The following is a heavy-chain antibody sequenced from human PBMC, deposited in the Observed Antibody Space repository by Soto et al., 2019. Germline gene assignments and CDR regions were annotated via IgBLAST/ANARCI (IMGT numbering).Heavy chain of an antibody. J-gene: IGHJ4*02. CDR3: ARATQDYGSGSFLDY. V-gene: IGHV4-31*03. Sequence: SETLSLTCTVSGGSISSGGYYWSWIRQHPGKGLEWIGYIYYSGSTYYNPSLKSRVTISVDTSKNQFSLKLSSVTAADTAVYYCARATQDYGSGSFLDYWGQGTLVTVSS. CDR1: GGSISSGGYY. D-gene: IGHD3-10*01. CDR2: IYYSGST.